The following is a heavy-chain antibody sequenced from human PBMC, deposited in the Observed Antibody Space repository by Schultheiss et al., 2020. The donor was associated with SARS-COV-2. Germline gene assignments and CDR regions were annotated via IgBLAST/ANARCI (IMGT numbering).Heavy chain of an antibody. CDR3: ARDHLVATIYPQLVGMDV. D-gene: IGHD5-12*01. CDR1: GGTFSSYA. CDR2: IIPIFGTA. J-gene: IGHJ6*02. Sequence: SVKVSCKASGGTFSSYAISWVRQAPGQGLEWMGGIIPIFGTANYAQKFQGRVTITADKSTSTAYMELSSLRSEDTAVYYCARDHLVATIYPQLVGMDVWGQGTTVTVSS. V-gene: IGHV1-69*06.